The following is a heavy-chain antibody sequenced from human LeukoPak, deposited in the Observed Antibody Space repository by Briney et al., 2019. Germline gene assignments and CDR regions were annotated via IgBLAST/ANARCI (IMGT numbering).Heavy chain of an antibody. V-gene: IGHV4-34*01. J-gene: IGHJ5*02. D-gene: IGHD3-16*01. CDR2: INHSGST. CDR1: GGSFSGYY. CDR3: ARLDRFPLGNCFDP. Sequence: SETLSLTCAVYGGSFSGYYWSWIRQPPGKGLEWIGEINHSGSTNYNPSLKSRVTISVDTSKNQFSLKLSSVTAADTAVYYCARLDRFPLGNCFDPWGQGTLVTVSS.